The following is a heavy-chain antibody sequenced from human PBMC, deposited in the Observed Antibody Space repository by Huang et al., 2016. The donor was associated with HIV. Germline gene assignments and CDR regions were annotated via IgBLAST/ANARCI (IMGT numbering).Heavy chain of an antibody. CDR3: ARSYYYDSSGYWDF. CDR1: GYSFASYG. V-gene: IGHV1-18*04. CDR2: ISGYNDNI. Sequence: SKASGYSFASYGVSWVRQGPGQGLEWMGWISGYNDNINYAQKFQGRVTMSADTSTNTAYMELRSLRSDDTAVYYCARSYYYDSSGYWDFWGQGTQVTVSS. D-gene: IGHD3-22*01. J-gene: IGHJ4*02.